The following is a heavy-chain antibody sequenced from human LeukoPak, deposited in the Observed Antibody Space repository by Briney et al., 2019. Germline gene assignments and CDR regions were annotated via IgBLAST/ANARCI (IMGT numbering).Heavy chain of an antibody. CDR3: ARKIAAAGIGILDY. CDR2: ISGSSANT. J-gene: IGHJ4*02. Sequence: ASVKVSCKASGYIFTSYGISWVRQAPGQGLEWMGWISGSSANTNYAQKLQGRVTMTTDTSTSTAYMELRSLRSDDTAVYYCARKIAAAGIGILDYWGQGTLVTVSS. CDR1: GYIFTSYG. V-gene: IGHV1-18*01. D-gene: IGHD6-13*01.